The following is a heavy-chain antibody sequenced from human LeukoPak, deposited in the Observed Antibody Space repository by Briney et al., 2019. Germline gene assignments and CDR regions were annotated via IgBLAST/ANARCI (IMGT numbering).Heavy chain of an antibody. CDR1: GVTFSSYW. CDR2: IKQEGSEK. CDR3: AREYFYNTSVYRALRY. J-gene: IGHJ4*02. D-gene: IGHD3-22*01. V-gene: IGHV3-7*01. Sequence: GGSLRLSCAVSGVTFSSYWMSWVRQAPGKGVEWVANIKQEGSEKYYVDSVRGRFIISRENEKNSLYLQMNSLRADDTAVYYCAREYFYNTSVYRALRYWGQGTLVTVSS.